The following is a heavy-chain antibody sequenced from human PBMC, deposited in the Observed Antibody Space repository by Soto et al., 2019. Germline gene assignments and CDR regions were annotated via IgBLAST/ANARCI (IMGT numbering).Heavy chain of an antibody. J-gene: IGHJ4*02. Sequence: GGSLRLSCAASGFTSSTYAVHWVRQAPGKGLEWVAVISNDESKKYYANSVKGRFTISRDNSNNTGYLQMNSLRREDTAIYYCARSIAVAGLDYWGPGTLVTVSS. V-gene: IGHV3-30-3*01. D-gene: IGHD6-19*01. CDR1: GFTSSTYA. CDR3: ARSIAVAGLDY. CDR2: ISNDESKK.